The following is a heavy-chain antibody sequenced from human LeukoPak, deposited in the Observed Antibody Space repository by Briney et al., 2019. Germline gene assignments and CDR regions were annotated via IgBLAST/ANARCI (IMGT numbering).Heavy chain of an antibody. CDR1: GFTFSSYS. Sequence: GGSLRLSCAASGFTFSSYSMTWVRQAPGKGLEWVSAISSSSTYIYYADSVKGRFTISRDNAKNSLYLQMNGLRAEDTAVYYCASEWLLSDYWGQGTLVTVSS. D-gene: IGHD3-3*01. J-gene: IGHJ4*02. CDR3: ASEWLLSDY. CDR2: ISSSSTYI. V-gene: IGHV3-21*06.